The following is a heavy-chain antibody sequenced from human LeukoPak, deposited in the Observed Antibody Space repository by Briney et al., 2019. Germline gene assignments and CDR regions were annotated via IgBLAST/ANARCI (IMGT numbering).Heavy chain of an antibody. J-gene: IGHJ4*02. D-gene: IGHD6-13*01. CDR1: GFTFSSYA. V-gene: IGHV3-30*04. CDR3: ARDQQLAIDY. Sequence: GGSLRLPCAASGFTFSSYAMHWVRQAPGKGLEGVAVISYDGSNKYYVDSVKGRFTISRDNSKNTLYLQMNSLRAEDTAVYYCARDQQLAIDYWGQGTLVTASS. CDR2: ISYDGSNK.